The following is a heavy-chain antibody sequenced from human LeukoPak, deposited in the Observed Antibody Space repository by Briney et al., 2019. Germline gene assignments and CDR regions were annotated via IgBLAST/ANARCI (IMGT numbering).Heavy chain of an antibody. V-gene: IGHV3-23*01. Sequence: SGGSLRLSCAASGFTFSSYAMSWVRQAPGKGLEWVSAISGSGGSTYYADSVKGRFTISRDNSKNTLYLQMNSLRAEDTAVYYCAKGGDYGDYVTPIYGMDVWGQGTTGTVSS. D-gene: IGHD4-17*01. CDR1: GFTFSSYA. CDR3: AKGGDYGDYVTPIYGMDV. J-gene: IGHJ6*02. CDR2: ISGSGGST.